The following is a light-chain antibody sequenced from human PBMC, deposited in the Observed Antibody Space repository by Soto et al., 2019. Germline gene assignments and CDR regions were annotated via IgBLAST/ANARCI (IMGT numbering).Light chain of an antibody. CDR1: SSDVGGYN. CDR3: SSYRNSSTPFV. J-gene: IGLJ1*01. CDR2: DVS. V-gene: IGLV2-14*01. Sequence: QSALTQPASVSGSPGQSITISCTGTSSDVGGYNVSWYQQHPGKAPKLIIYDVSNRPSGVSNRFPGFKSGNTASLTISGLQAEDEADYHCSSYRNSSTPFVFGTGTKVTVL.